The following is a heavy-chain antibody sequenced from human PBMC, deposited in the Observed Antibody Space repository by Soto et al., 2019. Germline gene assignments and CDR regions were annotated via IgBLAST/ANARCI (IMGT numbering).Heavy chain of an antibody. D-gene: IGHD3-3*01. V-gene: IGHV4-31*03. CDR1: GGSISSGGYY. Sequence: QVQLQESGPGLVKPSQTLSLTCTVSGGSISSGGYYWSWIRQHPGKGLEWIGYIYYSGSTYYNPCLKSRVIIAVDTSKNQFALKLSSVTAADTAVYYCASSGYYTPRHQSYFDYWGQGTLVTVSS. CDR2: IYYSGST. J-gene: IGHJ4*02. CDR3: ASSGYYTPRHQSYFDY.